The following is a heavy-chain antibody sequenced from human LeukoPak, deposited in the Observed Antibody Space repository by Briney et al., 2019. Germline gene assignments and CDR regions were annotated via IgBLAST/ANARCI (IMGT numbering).Heavy chain of an antibody. CDR3: ARPQGATAMVAFYI. V-gene: IGHV4-38-2*01. Sequence: PSETLSLTCAVSGYSISSGYYWGWIRQPPGKGLEWIGSIYHSGSTFYNPSLKSRVTISADPSKNQFSLTLSSVTAADTAVYYCARPQGATAMVAFYIWGQGTMVTVSS. CDR2: IYHSGST. D-gene: IGHD2-2*01. J-gene: IGHJ3*02. CDR1: GYSISSGYY.